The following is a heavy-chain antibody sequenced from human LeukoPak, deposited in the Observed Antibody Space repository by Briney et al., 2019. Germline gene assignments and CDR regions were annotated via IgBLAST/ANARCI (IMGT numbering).Heavy chain of an antibody. CDR3: ARGPKGSGWYNWFDP. J-gene: IGHJ5*02. D-gene: IGHD6-19*01. CDR1: GGSISSHY. CDR2: IYYSGST. V-gene: IGHV4-59*11. Sequence: PSETLSLTCTASGGSISSHYWSWIRQPPGKGLEWIGYIYYSGSTNYNPSLKSRVTISVDTSKNQFSLKLSSVTAADTAVYYCARGPKGSGWYNWFDPWGQGTLVTVSS.